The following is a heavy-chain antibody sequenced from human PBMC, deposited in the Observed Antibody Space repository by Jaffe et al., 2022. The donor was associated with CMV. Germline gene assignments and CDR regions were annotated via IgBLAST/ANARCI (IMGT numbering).Heavy chain of an antibody. V-gene: IGHV3-30*18. J-gene: IGHJ6*02. CDR2: ISYDGNNQ. CDR3: AKDRYDSSGSYYYYYYGMDV. Sequence: QVQLVESGGGVVQPGRSLRLSCAASGFSFSNYGLHWVRQAPGKGLEWVAVISYDGNNQYYADSVKGQFTISRDNSKNTLYLQMNSLTAEDTAMYYCAKDRYDSSGSYYYYYYGMDVWGQGTTVTVAS. D-gene: IGHD3-22*01. CDR1: GFSFSNYG.